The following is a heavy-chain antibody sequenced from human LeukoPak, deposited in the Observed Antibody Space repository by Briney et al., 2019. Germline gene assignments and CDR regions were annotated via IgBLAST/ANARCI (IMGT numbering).Heavy chain of an antibody. Sequence: PGGSLRLSCAASGFTFSNYGMNWVRQPQGRGREGVSYISSSSSTIYYADSVKGRFTISRDNAKNSLYLQMNSLRAEDTAVYYCARVTGYSSGWDDYWGQGTLVTVSS. CDR3: ARVTGYSSGWDDY. V-gene: IGHV3-48*04. CDR2: ISSSSSTI. CDR1: GFTFSNYG. D-gene: IGHD6-19*01. J-gene: IGHJ4*02.